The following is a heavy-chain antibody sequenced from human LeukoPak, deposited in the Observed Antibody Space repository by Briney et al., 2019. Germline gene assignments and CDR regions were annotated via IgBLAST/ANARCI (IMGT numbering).Heavy chain of an antibody. CDR1: GFTVRNNY. V-gene: IGHV3-53*01. CDR2: IYSGDYGGST. J-gene: IGHJ3*02. Sequence: GGSLRLSCAASGFTVRNNYMSWVRQAPGKGLEWVADIYSGDYGGSTFYADSVKGRFTISRDNAKNSLHLQMNSPRVEDTAVYYYSRGREENAAFDIWGQGTMVTVSS. CDR3: SRGREENAAFDI.